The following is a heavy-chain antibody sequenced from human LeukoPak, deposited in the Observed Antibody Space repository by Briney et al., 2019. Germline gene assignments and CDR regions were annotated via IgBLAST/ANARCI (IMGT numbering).Heavy chain of an antibody. CDR3: ARHLGYYDILTGYRGGNWFDP. D-gene: IGHD3-9*01. J-gene: IGHJ5*02. V-gene: IGHV4-61*01. CDR2: IYYSGST. CDR1: GGSVSSGSYY. Sequence: SETLSLTCTVSGGSVSSGSYYWSWIRQPPGEGLEWIGYIYYSGSTNYNPSLKSRVPISVDTSKNQFSLKLSSVTAADTAVYYCARHLGYYDILTGYRGGNWFDPWGQGTLVTVSS.